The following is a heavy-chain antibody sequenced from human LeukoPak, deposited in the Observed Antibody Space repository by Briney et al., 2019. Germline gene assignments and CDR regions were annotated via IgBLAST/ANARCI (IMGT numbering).Heavy chain of an antibody. Sequence: GGSLRLSCAASGFTFSSYWMSWVRQAPGKGLEWVSYISGSGRTIYYANSVKGRFTISRDNAKNSLYLQMNSLRADDTAVYYCARLDASGLDYWGQGTLVTVSS. V-gene: IGHV3-48*04. J-gene: IGHJ4*02. CDR3: ARLDASGLDY. D-gene: IGHD6-19*01. CDR2: ISGSGRTI. CDR1: GFTFSSYW.